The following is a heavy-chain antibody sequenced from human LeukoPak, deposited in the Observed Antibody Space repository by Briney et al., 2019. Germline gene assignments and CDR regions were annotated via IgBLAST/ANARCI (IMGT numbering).Heavy chain of an antibody. CDR1: GFTFSSYW. CDR3: ARDQGSFDY. CDR2: IHSDGIGT. J-gene: IGHJ4*02. V-gene: IGHV3-74*01. Sequence: GGSLRLSCAASGFTFSSYWMHWIRQAPGKGLVWVSRIHSDGIGTSYADSVRGRFTISRDNAKNTVYLQMNSLRAEDTAVYYCARDQGSFDYWGQGTLVTVSS.